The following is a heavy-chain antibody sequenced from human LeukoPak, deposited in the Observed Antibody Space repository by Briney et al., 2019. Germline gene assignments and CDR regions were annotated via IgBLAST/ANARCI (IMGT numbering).Heavy chain of an antibody. Sequence: GGSLRLSCAVSGYNSNGHGMHWVRQAPGKGLEWVALIWFDGSIKHYADSVKGRFTISRDNSNNMLYLQMNSLRAEDTAVYYCVRLFGDKYGRLDYWGQGTLVTVSS. J-gene: IGHJ4*02. V-gene: IGHV3-33*01. D-gene: IGHD3-3*01. CDR1: GYNSNGHG. CDR2: IWFDGSIK. CDR3: VRLFGDKYGRLDY.